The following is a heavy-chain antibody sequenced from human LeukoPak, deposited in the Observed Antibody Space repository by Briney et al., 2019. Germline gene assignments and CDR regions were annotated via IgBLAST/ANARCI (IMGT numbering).Heavy chain of an antibody. CDR1: GGSISSYY. CDR2: IYYSGST. J-gene: IGHJ6*02. CDR3: ARADAYYYGMDV. Sequence: SETLSLTCNVSGGSISSYYWSWIRQPPGKGLEWIGYIYYSGSTDYNPSLKSRVTISVDTSKNQFSLKLTSVTAADTAVYYCARADAYYYGMDVWGQGTTVTVSS. V-gene: IGHV4-59*01.